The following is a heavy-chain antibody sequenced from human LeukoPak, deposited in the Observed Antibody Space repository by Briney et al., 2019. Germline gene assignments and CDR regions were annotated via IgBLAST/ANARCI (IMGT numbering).Heavy chain of an antibody. CDR2: ISSSSSTI. Sequence: GGSLRLSCAASGFTFSSYSMNWVRQAPGKGLEWVSYISSSSSTIYYADSVKGRFTISRDNAKNSLYLQMNSLRDEDTAVYYCARPMVRGVIRSYYYYGMDVWGQGATVTVSS. CDR3: ARPMVRGVIRSYYYYGMDV. CDR1: GFTFSSYS. D-gene: IGHD3-10*01. V-gene: IGHV3-48*02. J-gene: IGHJ6*02.